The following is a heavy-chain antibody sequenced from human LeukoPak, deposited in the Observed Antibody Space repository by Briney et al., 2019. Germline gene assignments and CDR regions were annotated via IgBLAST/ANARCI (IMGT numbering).Heavy chain of an antibody. J-gene: IGHJ5*02. CDR3: AKDAPVTGWFDP. V-gene: IGHV3-11*05. D-gene: IGHD2-21*02. CDR2: IGGSNGDI. CDR1: GFAFSDCY. Sequence: GGSLRLSCAASGFAFSDCYMTWIRQAPGKGLEYISYIGGSNGDITYADSVRGRFTVSRDNAKNSLYLQMNSLRVEDTAVYYCAKDAPVTGWFDPWGQGTLVTVSS.